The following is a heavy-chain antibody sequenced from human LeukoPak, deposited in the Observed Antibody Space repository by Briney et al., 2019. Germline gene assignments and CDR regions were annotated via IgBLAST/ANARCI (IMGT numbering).Heavy chain of an antibody. CDR3: AKDLGSDMVRGTFDY. J-gene: IGHJ4*02. CDR1: GFTFSNYG. CDR2: ISYDGSIK. D-gene: IGHD3-10*01. Sequence: GGSLRLSCAASGFTFSNYGVHWVRQAPGKGLEWVAVISYDGSIKYSADSVKGRVTISRDNSKNPLYLQMISLRAEDTAVYYCAKDLGSDMVRGTFDYWGQGTLVTVSS. V-gene: IGHV3-30*18.